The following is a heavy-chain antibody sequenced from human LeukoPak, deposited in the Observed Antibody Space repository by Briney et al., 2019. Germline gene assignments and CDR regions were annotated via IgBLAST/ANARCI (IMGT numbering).Heavy chain of an antibody. D-gene: IGHD7-27*01. J-gene: IGHJ3*02. Sequence: PGGSLRLSCAASGFTYSSYVMSWVRQAPGKGLEWVSGVSGSGYSTYYADAVKGRFSMSRDNSKSTLYLQMNSLRAEDTAVCYCAKARTGVAISQLDALDIWGQGTKVTVSS. V-gene: IGHV3-23*01. CDR1: GFTYSSYV. CDR3: AKARTGVAISQLDALDI. CDR2: VSGSGYST.